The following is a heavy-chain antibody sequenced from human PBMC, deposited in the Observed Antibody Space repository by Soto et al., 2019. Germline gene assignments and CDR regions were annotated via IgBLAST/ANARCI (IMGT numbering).Heavy chain of an antibody. D-gene: IGHD1-1*01. Sequence: SETLSLTCTVSGGSISSGGYYWSWIRQHPGKGLEWIGYIYYSGSTYYNPSLKSRVTISVDTSKNQFSLKLSSVTAADTAVYYCARYAAGTTPPFFVVVDYWGQGTLVTVSS. V-gene: IGHV4-31*03. CDR3: ARYAAGTTPPFFVVVDY. J-gene: IGHJ4*02. CDR2: IYYSGST. CDR1: GGSISSGGYY.